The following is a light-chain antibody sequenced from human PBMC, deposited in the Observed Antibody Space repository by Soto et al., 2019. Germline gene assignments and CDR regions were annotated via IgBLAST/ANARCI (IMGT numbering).Light chain of an antibody. J-gene: IGKJ1*01. CDR3: MQALQTPRT. V-gene: IGKV2-28*01. CDR1: QSLLDAAGRNL. Sequence: DIVMTQSPLSLPVTPGEPAYISCRSSQSLLDAAGRNLLDWYLQKPGQSPQLLIYLGSTRASGVPDRFSGSGSGTDFTLQISRVEAEDVGVYYCMQALQTPRTFDQGTKVEIK. CDR2: LGS.